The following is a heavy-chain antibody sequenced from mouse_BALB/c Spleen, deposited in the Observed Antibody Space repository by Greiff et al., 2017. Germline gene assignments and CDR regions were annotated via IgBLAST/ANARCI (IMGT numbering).Heavy chain of an antibody. CDR1: GFTFSSYG. CDR3: ARDHEYYAMDY. V-gene: IGHV5-6-3*01. CDR2: INSNGGST. J-gene: IGHJ4*01. Sequence: EVQLQESGGGLVQPGGSLKLSCAASGFTFSSYGMSWVRQTPDKRLELVATINSNGGSTYYPDSVKGRFTISRDNAKNTLYLQMSSLKSEDTAMYYCARDHEYYAMDYWGQGTSVTVSS.